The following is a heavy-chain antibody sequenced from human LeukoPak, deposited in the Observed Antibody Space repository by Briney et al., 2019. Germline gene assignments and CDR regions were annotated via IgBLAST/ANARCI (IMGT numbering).Heavy chain of an antibody. V-gene: IGHV3-21*01. D-gene: IGHD2-2*02. J-gene: IGHJ4*02. Sequence: GGSLRLSCAASGFTLRSYTMNWVRQAPGKGLEWVSSIGISSNKIYYADSVKGRFIISRDNAKNSVYLQMNSLRAEDTALYYCARDVYCGSTTCYTKTFDYWGQGTLVTVSS. CDR3: ARDVYCGSTTCYTKTFDY. CDR2: IGISSNKI. CDR1: GFTLRSYT.